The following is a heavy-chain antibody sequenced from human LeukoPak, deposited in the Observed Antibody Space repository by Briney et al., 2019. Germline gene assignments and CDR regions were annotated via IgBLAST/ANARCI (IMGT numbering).Heavy chain of an antibody. D-gene: IGHD2-2*01. CDR1: GFTFSNYW. V-gene: IGHV3-74*01. CDR2: ISTDGKST. CDR3: VRDYQFIQEV. Sequence: GGSLRLSCVASGFTFSNYWMLWVRQAPGKGLMWVSLISTDGKSTRYAESVKGRFTISRDNAKNALYLQMDILRVEDTALYFCVRDYQFIQEVWGQGTTVTVSS. J-gene: IGHJ6*02.